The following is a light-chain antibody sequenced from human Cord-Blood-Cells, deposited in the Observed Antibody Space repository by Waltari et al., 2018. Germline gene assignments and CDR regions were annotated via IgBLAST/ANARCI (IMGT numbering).Light chain of an antibody. CDR1: SSDVGGYNY. J-gene: IGLJ1*01. CDR3: CSYAGSYTFFYV. V-gene: IGLV2-11*01. CDR2: DVS. Sequence: QSALTQPRSVSGSPGQSVTISCTGTSSDVGGYNYVSWYQQHPGKAPKLMIYDVSKRPSWVPDRFSGSKSGNTASLTISGLQAEDEADYYCCSYAGSYTFFYVFGTGTKVTVL.